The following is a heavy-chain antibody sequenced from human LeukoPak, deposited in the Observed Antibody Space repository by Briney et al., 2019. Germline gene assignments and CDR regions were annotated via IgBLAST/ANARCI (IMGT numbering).Heavy chain of an antibody. Sequence: ASVKVSCKAFGYTITGYYIHWVRQAPGQGLEWMGWISAYNGNTNYAQKLQGRVTMTTDTSTSTAYMELRSLRSDDTAVYYCARDRNSGSYFDYWGQGTLVTVSS. CDR1: GYTITGYY. D-gene: IGHD1-26*01. CDR3: ARDRNSGSYFDY. V-gene: IGHV1-18*04. CDR2: ISAYNGNT. J-gene: IGHJ4*02.